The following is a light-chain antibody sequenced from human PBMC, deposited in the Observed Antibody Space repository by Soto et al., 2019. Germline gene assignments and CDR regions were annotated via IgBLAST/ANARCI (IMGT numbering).Light chain of an antibody. J-gene: IGLJ2*01. CDR2: EVT. CDR3: SSNAGSNTPYVV. Sequence: QSALTQPPSASGSPGQSVTISCTGTSSDVGGYKYVSWYQQHPGKAPKLMIYEVTKRPSGVPDRFSGSKSGNTASLTVSGLQAEDEADYYCSSNAGSNTPYVVFGGGTKLTVL. V-gene: IGLV2-8*01. CDR1: SSDVGGYKY.